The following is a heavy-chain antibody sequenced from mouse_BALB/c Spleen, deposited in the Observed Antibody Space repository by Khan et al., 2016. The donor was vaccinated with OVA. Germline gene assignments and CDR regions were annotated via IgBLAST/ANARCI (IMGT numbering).Heavy chain of an antibody. V-gene: IGHV3-2*02. D-gene: IGHD3-3*01. J-gene: IGHJ3*01. CDR3: AGGRAY. CDR2: ISYSGRT. Sequence: EVQLQESGPGLVKPSQSLSLTCTVTGYSITSDYAWNWIRQFPGNKLEWMGYISYSGRTSYTPSLKSRISITRDTSKNQFFLQLNSGTTEDAATYYCAGGRAYWGQGTLVTVSA. CDR1: GYSITSDYA.